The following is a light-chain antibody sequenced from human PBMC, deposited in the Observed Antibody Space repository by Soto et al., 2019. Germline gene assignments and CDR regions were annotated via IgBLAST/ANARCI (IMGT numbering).Light chain of an antibody. V-gene: IGKV1-5*01. CDR1: QPIFTW. Sequence: DIPMTQSPSTLSASVGDRVTISCRASQPIFTWLAWYQQQRPGQTPKLLIYDASTLETGVPSRFSGSGSGTDFTLTITNLQPDDSATYYCQHYHGFPLSFGQGTKLEI. CDR3: QHYHGFPLS. J-gene: IGKJ2*01. CDR2: DAS.